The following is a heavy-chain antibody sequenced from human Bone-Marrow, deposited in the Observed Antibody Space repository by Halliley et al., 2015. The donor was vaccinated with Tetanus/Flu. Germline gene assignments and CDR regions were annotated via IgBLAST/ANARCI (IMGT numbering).Heavy chain of an antibody. CDR3: ARVRTVVSGFDP. CDR2: IYDSGST. V-gene: IGHV4-4*01. J-gene: IGHJ5*02. D-gene: IGHD1-1*01. Sequence: EIYDSGSTTYTPSLKRRVPISVDKSKNRFSLKLGSGTAADTAVYFCARVRTVVSGFDPWGQGTLVTVSS.